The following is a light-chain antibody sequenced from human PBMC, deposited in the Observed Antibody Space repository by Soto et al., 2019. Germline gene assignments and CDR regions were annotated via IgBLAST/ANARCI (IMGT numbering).Light chain of an antibody. CDR3: SSYTSSSTPHVV. V-gene: IGLV2-14*01. CDR1: SSDVGGYNY. CDR2: DVS. Sequence: QSALTQPASVSGSPGQSITISCTGTSSDVGGYNYVSWYQQHPGKAPKLMIYDVSNRPSGVSNRFSGSKSGNTASLTISGLQAENEADYYCSSYTSSSTPHVVFGGGTKLTVL. J-gene: IGLJ2*01.